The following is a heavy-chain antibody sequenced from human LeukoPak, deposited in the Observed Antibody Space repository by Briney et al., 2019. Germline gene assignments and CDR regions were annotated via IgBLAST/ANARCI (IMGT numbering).Heavy chain of an antibody. J-gene: IGHJ6*04. Sequence: GSSLRLSCAASGFTFDDYAMHWVRHAPGKGLEWVSGSSWNSGSIGYADSVKGRFTISRDNAKNSLYLQMSSLRSEDTAVYYCARGLAAAILDVWGKGTTVTVSS. D-gene: IGHD6-13*01. CDR1: GFTFDDYA. V-gene: IGHV3-9*01. CDR3: ARGLAAAILDV. CDR2: SSWNSGSI.